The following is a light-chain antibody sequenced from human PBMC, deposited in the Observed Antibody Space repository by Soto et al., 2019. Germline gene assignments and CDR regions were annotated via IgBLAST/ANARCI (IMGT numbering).Light chain of an antibody. Sequence: QSALTQPPSASGSPGQSVTISCTGSSSDIGGYNYVSWYQQHPGTAPHLIIYEVSKRPSGVSDRFSGSKSGSTASLTVSGLQADDEADYFCSSYAGSDKFVIFGGGTKLTVL. CDR2: EVS. J-gene: IGLJ2*01. CDR3: SSYAGSDKFVI. CDR1: SSDIGGYNY. V-gene: IGLV2-8*01.